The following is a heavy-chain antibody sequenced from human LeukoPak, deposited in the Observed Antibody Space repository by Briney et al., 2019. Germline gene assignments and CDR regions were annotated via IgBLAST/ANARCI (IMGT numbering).Heavy chain of an antibody. D-gene: IGHD2-2*01. CDR3: ARDRSSSHY. J-gene: IGHJ4*02. V-gene: IGHV1-46*01. CDR1: GYTFTSYH. CDR2: INPSGGST. Sequence: ASVKVSCKASGYTFTSYHIHWVRQAPGQGLEWMGIINPSGGSTSYAQRFQGRVTMTTDTSTSTAYMELRSLRSDDTAMYYCARDRSSSHYWGQGTLVTVSS.